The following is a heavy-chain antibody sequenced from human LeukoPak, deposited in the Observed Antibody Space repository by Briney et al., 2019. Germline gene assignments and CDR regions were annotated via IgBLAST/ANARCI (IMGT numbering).Heavy chain of an antibody. Sequence: ASVKVSCKASGYTFTGYYMHWVRQAPGQGLEWMGWINPNSGGTNYAQKFQGRVTMTRDTSISTAYMELSRLRSDDTAVYYCARDRYSSGWHLGLPLNWFDPWGQGTLVTVSS. CDR3: ARDRYSSGWHLGLPLNWFDP. V-gene: IGHV1-2*02. J-gene: IGHJ5*02. CDR1: GYTFTGYY. CDR2: INPNSGGT. D-gene: IGHD6-19*01.